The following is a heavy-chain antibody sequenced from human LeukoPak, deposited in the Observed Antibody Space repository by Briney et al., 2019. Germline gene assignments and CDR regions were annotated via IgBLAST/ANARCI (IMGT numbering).Heavy chain of an antibody. Sequence: SETLSFTCTVSGGSISSHYWSWIRQPAGKGLEWIGRINTSGYTNYKSSLQSRVTMSVDTSKNQFSLKLTSVTAADTAVYYCARDYTVGPNDAFDFWGQGTMVTVSS. J-gene: IGHJ3*01. CDR1: GGSISSHY. CDR3: ARDYTVGPNDAFDF. V-gene: IGHV4-4*07. CDR2: INTSGYT. D-gene: IGHD1-26*01.